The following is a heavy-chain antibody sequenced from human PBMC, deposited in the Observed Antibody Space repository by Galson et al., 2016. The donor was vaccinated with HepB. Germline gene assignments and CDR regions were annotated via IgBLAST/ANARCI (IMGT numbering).Heavy chain of an antibody. V-gene: IGHV4-4*07. CDR3: ARGGQAEGLDS. CDR1: GDSISSYH. J-gene: IGHJ4*02. Sequence: SETLSLTCSISGDSISSYHWSWMRQPAGKGLEWIGRVYPSGEINYNPSLKSRLTMSLDTSNRRFSLKVRSVTAADTATYFCARGGQAEGLDSWGQGILITVSS. CDR2: VYPSGEI. D-gene: IGHD2-15*01.